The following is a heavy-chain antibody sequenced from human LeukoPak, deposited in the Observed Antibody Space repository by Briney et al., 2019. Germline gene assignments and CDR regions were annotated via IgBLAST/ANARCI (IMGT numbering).Heavy chain of an antibody. D-gene: IGHD6-13*01. V-gene: IGHV3-11*04. CDR2: ISSSGSTI. CDR3: ATGGYSSPPSAYYFDY. J-gene: IGHJ4*02. Sequence: NPGGSLRLSCATSRFTFSNYWMSWVRQAPGKGLEWVSYISSSGSTIYYADSVKGRFTISRDNAKNSLYLQMNSLRAEDTAVYYCATGGYSSPPSAYYFDYWGQGTLVTVSS. CDR1: RFTFSNYW.